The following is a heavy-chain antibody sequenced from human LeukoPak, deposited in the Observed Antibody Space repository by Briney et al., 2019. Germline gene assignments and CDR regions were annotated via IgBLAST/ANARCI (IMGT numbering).Heavy chain of an antibody. Sequence: SETLSLTCTVSGGSISSYYWSWIRQPPGKGLEWIGYIYTSGSTNYNPSLKSRVTISVDTSKNKFSLKLSSVTAADTAVYYCARLNSGWPDAFDIWGQRTMVTVSS. CDR1: GGSISSYY. CDR3: ARLNSGWPDAFDI. V-gene: IGHV4-4*09. CDR2: IYTSGST. J-gene: IGHJ3*02. D-gene: IGHD6-19*01.